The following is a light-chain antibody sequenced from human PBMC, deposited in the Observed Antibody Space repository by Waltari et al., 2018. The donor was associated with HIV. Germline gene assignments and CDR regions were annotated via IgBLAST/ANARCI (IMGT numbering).Light chain of an antibody. V-gene: IGKV1-27*01. CDR2: GGT. J-gene: IGKJ2*01. CDR1: QDISTD. Sequence: DIQMTQSPSSLSASVGDRVTMTCRASQDISTDITWYQHQGGRVPKLLIYGGTTLPSGVPSRFSGCGSETDFTLTIGSVKPEDAATYCCQKCNRVPYTFGQGTKLDIK. CDR3: QKCNRVPYT.